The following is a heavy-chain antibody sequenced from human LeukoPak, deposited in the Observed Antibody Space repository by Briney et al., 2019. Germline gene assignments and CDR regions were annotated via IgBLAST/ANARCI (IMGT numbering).Heavy chain of an antibody. V-gene: IGHV3-23*01. Sequence: GGSLRLSCAASGFTFSSYAMNWVRLAPGKGLEWVSAISGSGGNTYYADSVKGRFTISRDNAKNSLYLQMNSLRAEDTAVYYCARAPPKDIVALLTTVFDYWGQGTLVTVSS. J-gene: IGHJ4*02. CDR2: ISGSGGNT. CDR1: GFTFSSYA. CDR3: ARAPPKDIVALLTTVFDY. D-gene: IGHD2-15*01.